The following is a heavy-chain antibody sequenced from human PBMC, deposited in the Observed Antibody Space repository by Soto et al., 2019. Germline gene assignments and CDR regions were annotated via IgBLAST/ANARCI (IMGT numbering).Heavy chain of an antibody. CDR2: IIPIFGIA. CDR3: ASTKYDSSAYYYWYLGL. V-gene: IGHV1-69*10. J-gene: IGHJ2*01. CDR1: EDTFRNYA. Sequence: SVKVSCKASEDTFRNYAISWVRPPPGQGLEWMGGIIPIFGIANYAKKFQGRVTIIADTSANTVYLELRSLRSEDTAVYYCASTKYDSSAYYYWYLGLWGRGTLVTVSS. D-gene: IGHD3-22*01.